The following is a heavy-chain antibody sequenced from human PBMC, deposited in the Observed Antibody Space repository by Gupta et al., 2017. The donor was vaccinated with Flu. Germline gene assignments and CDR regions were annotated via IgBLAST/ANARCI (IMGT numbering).Heavy chain of an antibody. J-gene: IGHJ3*02. CDR2: ISSSSSYI. CDR1: GFTFSSYS. D-gene: IGHD5-12*01. V-gene: IGHV3-21*01. CDR3: ARGGYSGYGSAFDI. Sequence: EVQLVESGGGLVKPGVSLRLSCAASGFTFSSYSMNWVRKAPGKGLEWVSAISSSSSYIYYADSVKGRFTISRDNAKNSLYLQMNSLRAEDTAVYYCARGGYSGYGSAFDIWGQGTMVTVSS.